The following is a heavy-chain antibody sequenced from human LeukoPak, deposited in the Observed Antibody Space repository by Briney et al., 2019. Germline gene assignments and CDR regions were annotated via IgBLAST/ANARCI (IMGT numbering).Heavy chain of an antibody. V-gene: IGHV1-69*01. J-gene: IGHJ4*02. D-gene: IGHD2-21*01. CDR2: IIPIFDSA. CDR3: ARSPASLLNYFDY. CDR1: GGTFSSYA. Sequence: ASVKVSCKASGGTFSSYAISWVRQAPGQGLEWMGGIIPIFDSANYAQKFQGRVTITADESTSTAYMELSSLRSEDTAVYYCARSPASLLNYFDYWGQGTLVTVSS.